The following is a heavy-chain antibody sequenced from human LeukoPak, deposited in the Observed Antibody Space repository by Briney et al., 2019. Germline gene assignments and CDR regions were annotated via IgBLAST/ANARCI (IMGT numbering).Heavy chain of an antibody. Sequence: GGSLRLSCAASGFTFTNCAMSWVRQAPGKGLEWVSAISGSGGGTYYADSVKGRFTISRDNSKNTLYLQMNSLRAEDTAVYYCAKPPNYDSDAPQVDYWGQGTLVTVSS. V-gene: IGHV3-23*01. CDR2: ISGSGGGT. CDR1: GFTFTNCA. D-gene: IGHD3-22*01. CDR3: AKPPNYDSDAPQVDY. J-gene: IGHJ4*02.